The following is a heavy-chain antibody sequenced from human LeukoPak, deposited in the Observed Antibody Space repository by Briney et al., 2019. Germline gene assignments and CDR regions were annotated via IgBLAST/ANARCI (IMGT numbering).Heavy chain of an antibody. J-gene: IGHJ4*02. CDR3: TRESSSWYYFDY. D-gene: IGHD6-13*01. Sequence: PGRSLRLSCAASGLTFSSFAFHWVRQAPGKGLEWVGFIRSKAYGGTTEYAASVKGRFTISRDDSKSIAYLQMNSLKTEDTAVYYCTRESSSWYYFDYWGQGTLVTVSS. CDR1: GLTFSSFA. CDR2: IRSKAYGGTT. V-gene: IGHV3-49*04.